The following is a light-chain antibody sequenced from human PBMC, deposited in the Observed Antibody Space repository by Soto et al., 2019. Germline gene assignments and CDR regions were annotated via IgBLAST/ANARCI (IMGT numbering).Light chain of an antibody. V-gene: IGKV1-39*01. Sequence: DIRMTQSPSSLSASVGDRVNITCRASKSISTYFNWYQHKPGTAPNLLIYGAYRLQSGVPSRFTGSGSRTDFTLTISNLQPEDSATYFCQQSNSSPYTFGQGTRLESK. J-gene: IGKJ2*01. CDR1: KSISTY. CDR3: QQSNSSPYT. CDR2: GAY.